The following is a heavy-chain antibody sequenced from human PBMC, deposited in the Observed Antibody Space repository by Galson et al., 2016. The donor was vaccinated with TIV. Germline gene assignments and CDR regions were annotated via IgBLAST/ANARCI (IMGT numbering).Heavy chain of an antibody. V-gene: IGHV1-69*13. CDR2: INPLFGTT. D-gene: IGHD5-18*01. CDR1: GGTFRMFV. J-gene: IGHJ6*02. CDR3: PTERNTALDTYPYYYGMDV. Sequence: SVKVSCKASGGTFRMFVFSWLRQAPGQGLEWMGVINPLFGTTNYAQTFQGRLTITADESTSSVYMEMTSLRSDDTAVYFCPTERNTALDTYPYYYGMDVWGQGTAVIVSS.